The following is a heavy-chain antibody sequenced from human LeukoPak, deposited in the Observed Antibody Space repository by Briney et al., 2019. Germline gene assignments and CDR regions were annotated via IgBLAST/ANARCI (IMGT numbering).Heavy chain of an antibody. CDR1: GYTFTSCD. Sequence: ASVKVSCKASGYTFTSCDINWVRQATGQGLEWLGWMNPNSGNTGYAQKFQGRVTITRNTSITTAYMELSSLTSEDTSVYYCARGRDWLRWFDPWGQGTLVTVSS. D-gene: IGHD3/OR15-3a*01. V-gene: IGHV1-8*03. CDR3: ARGRDWLRWFDP. J-gene: IGHJ5*02. CDR2: MNPNSGNT.